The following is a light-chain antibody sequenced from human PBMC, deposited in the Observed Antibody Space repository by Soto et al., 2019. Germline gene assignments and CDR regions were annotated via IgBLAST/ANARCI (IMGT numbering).Light chain of an antibody. Sequence: EIVLTQSAGTLSLSPGERASLCGRASPSVSSSYLGWYQQKPGQAPRLLIYGASSRATGIPDRFSGSGSGTAFTLTISRLEPEDFAVYYCQQYGSSPWTFGQGTKVDIK. CDR1: PSVSSSY. CDR3: QQYGSSPWT. J-gene: IGKJ1*01. CDR2: GAS. V-gene: IGKV3-20*01.